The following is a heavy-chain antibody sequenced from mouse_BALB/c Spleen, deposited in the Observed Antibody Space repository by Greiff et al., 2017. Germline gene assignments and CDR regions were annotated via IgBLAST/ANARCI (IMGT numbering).Heavy chain of an antibody. D-gene: IGHD3-1*01. V-gene: IGHV1S135*01. CDR2: IDPFNGGT. Sequence: VQLQQSGPELMKPGASVKISCKASGYSFTSYYMHWVKQSHGKSLEWIGYIDPFNGGTSYNQKFKGKATLTVDKSSSTAYMHLSSLTSEDSAVYYCARKLGLGDYWGQGTTLTVSS. CDR3: ARKLGLGDY. J-gene: IGHJ2*01. CDR1: GYSFTSYY.